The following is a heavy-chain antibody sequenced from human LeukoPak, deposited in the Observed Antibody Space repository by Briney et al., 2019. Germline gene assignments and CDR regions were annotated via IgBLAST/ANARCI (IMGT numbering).Heavy chain of an antibody. D-gene: IGHD3-22*01. Sequence: PGGSLRLSCLVSGFSFSDYAMSWVRRAPGKGLEWVSAITGSGQTKYYTDSVKGRFTMSRDNSKNTLYLQMNSLRDEDTAEYFCAKESVVVIESYFDNWGQGTLVLVSS. J-gene: IGHJ4*02. V-gene: IGHV3-23*01. CDR3: AKESVVVIESYFDN. CDR2: ITGSGQTK. CDR1: GFSFSDYA.